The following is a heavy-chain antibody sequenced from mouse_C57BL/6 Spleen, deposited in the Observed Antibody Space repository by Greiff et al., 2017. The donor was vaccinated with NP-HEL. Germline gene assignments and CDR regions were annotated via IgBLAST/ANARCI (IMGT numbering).Heavy chain of an antibody. D-gene: IGHD1-1*01. CDR3: AKDYYGSSGY. V-gene: IGHV1-64*01. J-gene: IGHJ3*01. CDR2: IHPNSGST. Sequence: QVQLKQPGAELVKPGASVKLSCKASGYTFTSYWMHWVKQRPGQGLEWIGMIHPNSGSTNYNEKFKSKATLTVDKSSSTAYMQLSSLTSEDSAVYYCAKDYYGSSGYWGQGTLVTVSA. CDR1: GYTFTSYW.